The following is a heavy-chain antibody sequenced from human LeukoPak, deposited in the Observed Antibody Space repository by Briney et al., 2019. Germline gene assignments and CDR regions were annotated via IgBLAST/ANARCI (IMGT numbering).Heavy chain of an antibody. V-gene: IGHV4-39*02. CDR1: GGSISSSSYY. J-gene: IGHJ3*02. CDR3: ATYGYGYDPYYAFDI. Sequence: SETLSLTCTVSGGSISSSSYYWGWLRQPPGRGLEWIGSIYYSGSTYYNPALKSRVTISVDTSKKRSSLKLRSMIAADTAADYCATYGYGYDPYYAFDIWGQGTMVTVSS. CDR2: IYYSGST. D-gene: IGHD5-18*01.